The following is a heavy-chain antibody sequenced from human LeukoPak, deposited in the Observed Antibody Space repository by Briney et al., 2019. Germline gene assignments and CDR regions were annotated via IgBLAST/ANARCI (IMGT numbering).Heavy chain of an antibody. CDR2: IKRDGSDE. Sequence: GGSLRLSCAASGFTFSGHWMSWVRQAPGKGLEWVASIKRDGSDEYYVDSVKGRFTISRDNGQNSLYLQMSSLRAEDTAVYYCARVFFWSSSLSAWGFDPWGQGTLVTVSS. CDR3: ARVFFWSSSLSAWGFDP. CDR1: GFTFSGHW. J-gene: IGHJ5*02. D-gene: IGHD3-3*01. V-gene: IGHV3-7*01.